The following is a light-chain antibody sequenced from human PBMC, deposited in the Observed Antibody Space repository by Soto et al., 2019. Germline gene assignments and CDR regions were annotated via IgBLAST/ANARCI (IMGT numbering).Light chain of an antibody. J-gene: IGKJ4*01. CDR3: QQLNSYPLT. CDR1: QGITSF. V-gene: IGKV1-9*01. CDR2: TAS. Sequence: DIQLTQSPSFLSVSVGDRVSITCRASQGITSFLAWYQQIPGKAPKLLIYTASTLQSGVPPRFSGSGSGTEFTLTISSLQPEDFGTYYCQQLNSYPLTFGGGTRVAIK.